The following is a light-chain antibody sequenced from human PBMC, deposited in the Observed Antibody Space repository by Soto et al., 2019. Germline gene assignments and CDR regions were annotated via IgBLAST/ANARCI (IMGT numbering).Light chain of an antibody. CDR2: GNS. CDR1: SSNIGAGYD. CDR3: QSYDSSLSGYVV. V-gene: IGLV1-40*01. J-gene: IGLJ2*01. Sequence: LTQPPSVSGAPGQRVTISCTGSSSNIGAGYDVHWYQQLPGTAPKLLIYGNSNRPSGVPDRFSGSKSGTSASLAITGLQAEDEADYYCQSYDSSLSGYVVFGGGTQLTVL.